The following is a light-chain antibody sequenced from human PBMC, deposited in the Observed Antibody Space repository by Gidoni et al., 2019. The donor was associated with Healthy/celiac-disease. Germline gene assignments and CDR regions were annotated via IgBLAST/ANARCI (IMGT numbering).Light chain of an antibody. J-gene: IGKJ1*01. V-gene: IGKV1-5*03. CDR1: QSISSR. CDR3: QQYNSPWT. CDR2: KAY. Sequence: DIQMTQSPSTLSASVGDRVTITCRASQSISSRLAWYQQKPGKAPKLLIYKAYSLESGVPSRFSGSGSGTEFTLTISSLQPDDFATYYCQQYNSPWTFGQGTKVEIK.